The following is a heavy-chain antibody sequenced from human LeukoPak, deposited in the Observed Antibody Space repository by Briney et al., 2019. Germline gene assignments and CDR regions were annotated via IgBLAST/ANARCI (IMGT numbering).Heavy chain of an antibody. J-gene: IGHJ4*02. D-gene: IGHD3-10*01. CDR3: AKDVNVGGDYFDY. CDR2: ISSSGSTI. CDR1: GFTFSDYY. V-gene: IGHV3-11*04. Sequence: GGSLRLSCAASGFTFSDYYMSWIRQAPGKGLEWVSYISSSGSTIYYADSVKGRFTISRDNAKNSLYLQMNSLRAEDTAVYYCAKDVNVGGDYFDYWGQGTLVTVSS.